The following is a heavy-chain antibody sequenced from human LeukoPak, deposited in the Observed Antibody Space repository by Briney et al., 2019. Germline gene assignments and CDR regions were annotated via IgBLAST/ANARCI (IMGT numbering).Heavy chain of an antibody. V-gene: IGHV3-43*01. CDR1: GFTFDDYS. CDR2: ISWDGGST. J-gene: IGHJ6*03. CDR3: AKEATRHNYYYYYMDV. Sequence: GGSLRLSCAASGFTFDDYSMHWVRQAPGKGLEWVSLISWDGGSTFYADSVKGRFIISRDNSKNSLYLQMNSLRTEDTALYYCAKEATRHNYYYYYMDVWGKGTTVTVSS. D-gene: IGHD1-1*01.